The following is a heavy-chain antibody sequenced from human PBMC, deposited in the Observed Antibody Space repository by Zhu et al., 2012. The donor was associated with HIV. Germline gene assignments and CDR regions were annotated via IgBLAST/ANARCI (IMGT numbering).Heavy chain of an antibody. CDR1: GIMFDDYG. Sequence: EVQLVESGGGLEQPGRSLRLSCAAPGIMFDDYGMHWVRQAPGKGLEWVSGISWNSGTVEYGDSVKGRFTISRDNAKRSLYLHMNSLRVEDTALYYCVKEWAAQVLGESFEMWGQGTMVTVSS. CDR2: ISWNSGTV. J-gene: IGHJ3*02. D-gene: IGHD3-10*01. V-gene: IGHV3-9*01. CDR3: VKEWAAQVLGESFEM.